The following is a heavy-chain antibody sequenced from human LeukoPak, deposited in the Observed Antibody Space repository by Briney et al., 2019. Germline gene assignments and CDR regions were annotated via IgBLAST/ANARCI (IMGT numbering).Heavy chain of an antibody. J-gene: IGHJ2*01. Sequence: SQTLSLTCTVSGGSISSDSYYWSWIRLPAGKGLEWIGRIYTSGSTNYNPSLKSRVTISVDTSKNQFSLKLSSVIAADTAVYYCARDFSLWGRGTLVTVSS. V-gene: IGHV4-61*02. CDR2: IYTSGST. CDR1: GGSISSDSYY. CDR3: ARDFSL.